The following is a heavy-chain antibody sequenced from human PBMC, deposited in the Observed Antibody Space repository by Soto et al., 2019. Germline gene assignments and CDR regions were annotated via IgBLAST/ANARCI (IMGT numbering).Heavy chain of an antibody. CDR1: GGTFSSYA. J-gene: IGHJ5*02. Sequence: SVKVSCKASGGTFSSYAISWVRQAPGQGLEWMGGIIPIFGTANYAQKFQGRVTITADESTSTAYMELSSLRSEDTAVYYCARTYYYDSSGHRDNWFDPWGQGTLVTVSS. V-gene: IGHV1-69*13. D-gene: IGHD3-22*01. CDR3: ARTYYYDSSGHRDNWFDP. CDR2: IIPIFGTA.